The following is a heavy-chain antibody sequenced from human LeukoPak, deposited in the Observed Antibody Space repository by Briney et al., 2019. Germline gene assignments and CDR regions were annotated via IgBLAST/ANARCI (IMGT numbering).Heavy chain of an antibody. CDR2: ISGSGGST. V-gene: IGHV3-23*01. CDR3: AKDDIDYYYYGMDV. D-gene: IGHD5-12*01. J-gene: IGHJ6*02. CDR1: GFTFSSYA. Sequence: GGSLRLSCAASGFTFSSYAMSWVRQAPGKGLEWVSAISGSGGSTYYADSVKGRFTISRDNSKNTLYLQMNSLRAEDTAVYYCAKDDIDYYYYGMDVWGQGTTATVSS.